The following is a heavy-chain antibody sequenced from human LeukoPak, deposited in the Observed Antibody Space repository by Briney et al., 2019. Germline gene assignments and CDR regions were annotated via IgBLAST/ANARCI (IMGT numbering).Heavy chain of an antibody. CDR3: ARDPRFGDAPDAFDI. CDR2: ISSSSSYI. CDR1: GFNFNNPW. D-gene: IGHD4-17*01. J-gene: IGHJ3*02. V-gene: IGHV3-21*01. Sequence: PGGSLRLSCAASGFNFNNPWMSWVRQAPGKGLEWVSSISSSSSYIYYADSVKGRFTISRDNAKNSLYLQMNSLRAEDTAVYYCARDPRFGDAPDAFDIWGQGTMVTVSS.